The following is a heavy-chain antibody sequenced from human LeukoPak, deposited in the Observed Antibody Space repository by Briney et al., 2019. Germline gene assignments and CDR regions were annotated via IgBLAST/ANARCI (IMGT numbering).Heavy chain of an antibody. J-gene: IGHJ4*02. CDR1: GFTFTSYW. Sequence: PGGSQRLSCAASGFTFTSYWMHWVRQVPGKGLVWASRIHSDGTSTNYADSVKGRFTISRDNAKNTLYLQMNSLRVEDTAVYYCARGYSVRGDYWGQGTLVTVSS. D-gene: IGHD2-21*01. V-gene: IGHV3-74*01. CDR2: IHSDGTST. CDR3: ARGYSVRGDY.